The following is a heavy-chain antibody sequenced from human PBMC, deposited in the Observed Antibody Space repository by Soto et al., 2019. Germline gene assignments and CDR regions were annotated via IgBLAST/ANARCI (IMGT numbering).Heavy chain of an antibody. V-gene: IGHV3-23*01. D-gene: IGHD1-26*01. CDR3: AKGRSGSYSPSDY. CDR2: IRGSGGST. CDR1: GFTFSSYA. Sequence: GGSLRLSCAVSGFTFSSYAISWVRQAPGKGLEWVSAIRGSGGSTYYADSVKGRFTISRDNSKNTLYLQMNSLRAEDTAVYYCAKGRSGSYSPSDYWGQGTLVTVSS. J-gene: IGHJ4*02.